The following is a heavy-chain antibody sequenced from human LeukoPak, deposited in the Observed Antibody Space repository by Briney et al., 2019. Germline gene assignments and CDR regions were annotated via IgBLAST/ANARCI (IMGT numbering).Heavy chain of an antibody. D-gene: IGHD3-22*01. CDR2: IYTSGST. J-gene: IGHJ4*02. CDR1: GGSISSGSYY. Sequence: PSETLSLTCTVSGGSISSGSYYWSWIRQPAGKGLEWIGRIYTSGSTNYNPSLKSRVTISVDTSKNQFSLKLSSVTAADTAVYYCARGGAYYYDSSGTFDYWGQGTLVTVSS. CDR3: ARGGAYYYDSSGTFDY. V-gene: IGHV4-61*02.